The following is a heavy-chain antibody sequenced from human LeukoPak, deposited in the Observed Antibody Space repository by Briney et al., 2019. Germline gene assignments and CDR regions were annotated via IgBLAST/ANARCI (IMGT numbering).Heavy chain of an antibody. J-gene: IGHJ4*02. V-gene: IGHV4-34*01. D-gene: IGHD6-13*01. Sequence: PSETLSLTCAVYGGSFSGYYWSWIRQPPGKGLEWIGEINHSGSTNYNPSLKSRVTISVDTSKNQFSLKLSSVTAADTAVYYCAGSPYSRGPKKDYWGQGTLVTVSS. CDR1: GGSFSGYY. CDR2: INHSGST. CDR3: AGSPYSRGPKKDY.